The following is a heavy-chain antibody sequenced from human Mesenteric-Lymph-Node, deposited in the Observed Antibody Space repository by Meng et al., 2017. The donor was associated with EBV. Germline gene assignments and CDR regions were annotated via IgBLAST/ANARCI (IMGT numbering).Heavy chain of an antibody. V-gene: IGHV4-34*01. D-gene: IGHD3-3*02. CDR3: ARGAIFGIVITYFDY. CDR2: ISQSGDT. Sequence: QGQLQQWGAGLLEPSETRSLTCAASGGSFSGYHRSLIRQPPGKGLEYIGEISQSGDTTYNPSLKSRVTISVDRSRNQFSLKMASVTAADTAVYYCARGAIFGIVITYFDYWSQGTLVTVSS. J-gene: IGHJ4*02. CDR1: GGSFSGYH.